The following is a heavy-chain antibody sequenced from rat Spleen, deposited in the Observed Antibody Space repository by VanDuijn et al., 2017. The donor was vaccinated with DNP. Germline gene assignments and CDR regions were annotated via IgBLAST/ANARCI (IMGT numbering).Heavy chain of an antibody. V-gene: IGHV5-19*01. CDR2: ISASGGST. J-gene: IGHJ1*01. CDR3: ARGSGTYYWYFDF. Sequence: EVQLVESGGGLVQPGRSLKLSCAASGFTFSNYDMAWVRQAPKKGLEWVASISASGGSTSYRDSVKGRFTISRDNAKSILYLQMDSLRSEDTATYYCARGSGTYYWYFDFWGPGTMVTLSS. CDR1: GFTFSNYD. D-gene: IGHD4-4*01.